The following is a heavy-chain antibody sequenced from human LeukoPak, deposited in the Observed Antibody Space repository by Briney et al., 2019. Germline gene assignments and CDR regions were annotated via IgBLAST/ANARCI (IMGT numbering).Heavy chain of an antibody. CDR1: GLTFSTYA. Sequence: GGSLRLSCAVSGLTFSTYAMSWVRQAPGKGLEWVSGISGDAGSSYYADSVRGRFTVSRDNSKNTLYLQMGSLRAEDTAVYYCAKHSGGTCYFGMDAWGQGTTVTVAS. V-gene: IGHV3-23*01. D-gene: IGHD2-15*01. CDR3: AKHSGGTCYFGMDA. J-gene: IGHJ6*02. CDR2: ISGDAGSS.